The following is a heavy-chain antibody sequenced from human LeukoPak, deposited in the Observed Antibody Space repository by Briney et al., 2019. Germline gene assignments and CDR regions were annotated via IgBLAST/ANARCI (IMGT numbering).Heavy chain of an antibody. J-gene: IGHJ3*02. D-gene: IGHD3-3*02. CDR1: GFTFSSYG. CDR2: IKQDGSEK. Sequence: SGGSLRLSCAASGFTFSSYGMHWVRQAPGKGLEWVANIKQDGSEKYYVDSVKGRFTISRDNAKNSLYLQMNSLRAEDTAVYYCAREIASGDAFDIWGQGTMVTVSS. CDR3: AREIASGDAFDI. V-gene: IGHV3-7*01.